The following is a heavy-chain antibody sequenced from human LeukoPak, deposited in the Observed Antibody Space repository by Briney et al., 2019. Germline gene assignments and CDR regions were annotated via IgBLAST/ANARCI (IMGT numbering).Heavy chain of an antibody. CDR1: VFTFSSYG. D-gene: IGHD6-13*01. CDR2: ISYDGSNK. CDR3: AKVSYAAAAGEHDY. V-gene: IGHV3-30*18. J-gene: IGHJ4*02. Sequence: GGSLRLSCAASVFTFSSYGMHWVRQAPGKGLEWVAVISYDGSNKYYADSVKGRFTISRDNSKNTLYLQMNSLRAEDTAVYYCAKVSYAAAAGEHDYWGQGTLVTVSS.